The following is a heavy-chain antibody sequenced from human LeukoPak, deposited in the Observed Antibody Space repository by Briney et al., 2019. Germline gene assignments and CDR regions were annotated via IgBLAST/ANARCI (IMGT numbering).Heavy chain of an antibody. J-gene: IGHJ4*02. V-gene: IGHV4-31*03. CDR2: IHHSGRS. CDR3: ARGGNRFGGFYFDY. Sequence: SQTLSLTCTVSADSLSSGGHYWAWIRQFPGKGLESIGFIHHSGRSRHNPSLKDRVAISVDTSRKQFALKLSSVTAADTAMYYCARGGNRFGGFYFDYWGQEIQVIVSS. CDR1: ADSLSSGGHY. D-gene: IGHD3-10*01.